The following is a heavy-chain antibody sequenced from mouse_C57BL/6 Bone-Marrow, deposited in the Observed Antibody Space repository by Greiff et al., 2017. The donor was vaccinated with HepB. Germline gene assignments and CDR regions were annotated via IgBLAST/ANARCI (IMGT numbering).Heavy chain of an antibody. CDR1: GYAFTNYL. Sequence: QLQQSGAELVRPGTSVKVSCKASGYAFTNYLIEWVKQRPGQGLEWIGVINPGSGGTNYNEKFKGKATLTADKSSSTAYMQLSSLTSEDSAVYFCARSVVGAMDYWGQGTSVTVSS. D-gene: IGHD1-1*01. J-gene: IGHJ4*01. CDR3: ARSVVGAMDY. V-gene: IGHV1-54*01. CDR2: INPGSGGT.